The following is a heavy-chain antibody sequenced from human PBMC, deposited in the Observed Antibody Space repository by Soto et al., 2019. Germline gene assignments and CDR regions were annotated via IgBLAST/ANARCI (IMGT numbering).Heavy chain of an antibody. J-gene: IGHJ2*01. CDR1: GFTFNSYS. D-gene: IGHD7-27*01. CDR3: ARNLLTADWYFDL. V-gene: IGHV3-21*06. Sequence: GGSLRLSCAASGFTFNSYSMNWVRQAPGKGLEWVSSISSSSSYIYYTDSVEGRFTISRDNAKNSLSLQMNSLRAEDTAVYYCARNLLTADWYFDLWGRGTLVTVS. CDR2: ISSSSSYI.